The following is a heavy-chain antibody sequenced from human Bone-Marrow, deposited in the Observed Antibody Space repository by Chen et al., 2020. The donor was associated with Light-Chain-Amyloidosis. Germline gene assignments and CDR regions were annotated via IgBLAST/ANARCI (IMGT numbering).Heavy chain of an antibody. CDR1: QFTFAGYA. D-gene: IGHD3-3*01. V-gene: IGHV3-23*04. Sequence: EVQLVESGGGLVEPGGSLRLSCAGSQFTFAGYAMSWVRQAPGKGLEWVSSISASGGDTNHADSVKGRFIVSRDNSEYTMYLQMNSLRVEDTAVYFCAKYSAGEHGWVGGSDFWSGYFHSWGQGILVTVSS. CDR3: AKYSAGEHGWVGGSDFWSGYFHS. J-gene: IGHJ4*02. CDR2: ISASGGDT.